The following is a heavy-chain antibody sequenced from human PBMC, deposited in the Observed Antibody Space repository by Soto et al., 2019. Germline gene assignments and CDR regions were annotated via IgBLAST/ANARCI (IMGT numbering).Heavy chain of an antibody. J-gene: IGHJ3*02. CDR1: GFTFSSYD. CDR2: IGTAGDT. V-gene: IGHV3-13*01. D-gene: IGHD6-13*01. Sequence: EVQLVESGGGLVQPGGSLRLSCAASGFTFSSYDMHWVHQATGKGLEWVSAIGTAGDTYYPGSVKGRFTISRENAKNSLYLQMNSLRAEDTAVYYCARGSIAAAGGAFDIWGQGTMVTVSS. CDR3: ARGSIAAAGGAFDI.